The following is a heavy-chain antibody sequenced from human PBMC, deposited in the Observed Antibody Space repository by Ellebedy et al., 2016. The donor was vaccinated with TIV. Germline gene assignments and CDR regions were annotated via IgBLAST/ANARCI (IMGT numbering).Heavy chain of an antibody. CDR1: GFRLSNSF. CDR2: LTADGRST. V-gene: IGHV3-23*01. CDR3: RPGHYSDA. J-gene: IGHJ4*02. Sequence: ETLSLTXTASGFRLSNSFMSWIRQAPGKGLEWVSTLTADGRSTYFADSVKGRFTISRDNSKNTVYLQMNSLRSEDTAVYYCRPGHYSDAWGQGTLVTVSS.